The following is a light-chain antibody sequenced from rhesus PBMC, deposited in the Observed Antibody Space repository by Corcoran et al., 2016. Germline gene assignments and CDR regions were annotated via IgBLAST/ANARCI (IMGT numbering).Light chain of an antibody. CDR1: QGISSD. CDR2: DAS. J-gene: IGKJ4*01. Sequence: DIQMTQPPSSLSASVGDTVTITGRASQGISSDLTLFQQKPGKAPKLLIYDASSLESGVPSRFSGSGAGTVFTLTIRSLQPEVFAAYYCLQHNRSPLTFGGGTKVEIE. CDR3: LQHNRSPLT. V-gene: IGKV1-28*03.